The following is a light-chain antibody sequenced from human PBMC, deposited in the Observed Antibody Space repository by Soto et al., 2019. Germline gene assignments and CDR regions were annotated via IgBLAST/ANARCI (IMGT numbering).Light chain of an antibody. CDR2: EVT. J-gene: IGLJ2*01. CDR3: SSYAGSNSVL. Sequence: QSALTQPPSASGSPGQSVTISCTGMSSDVGGYNYVSWYQQHPGKAPKLMIYEVTKRPSGVPDRFSGSKSGNTASLTVSGSQAEDEADYYCSSYAGSNSVLFGGGTKLT. CDR1: SSDVGGYNY. V-gene: IGLV2-8*01.